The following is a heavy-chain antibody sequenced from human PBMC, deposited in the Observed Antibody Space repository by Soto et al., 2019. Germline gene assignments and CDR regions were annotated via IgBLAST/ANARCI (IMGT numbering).Heavy chain of an antibody. Sequence: AETLSLTCTVSGYSISGGSYWAWIRQPPGKGPEWIASIYHGGTTFYNPSLKSRITISVDTSNNQFSLKLTSVTAADTAVYYCARVHVMVVAGSTFDYWGHGTLVTVSS. CDR2: IYHGGTT. CDR1: GYSISGGSY. V-gene: IGHV4-38-2*02. D-gene: IGHD6-19*01. CDR3: ARVHVMVVAGSTFDY. J-gene: IGHJ4*01.